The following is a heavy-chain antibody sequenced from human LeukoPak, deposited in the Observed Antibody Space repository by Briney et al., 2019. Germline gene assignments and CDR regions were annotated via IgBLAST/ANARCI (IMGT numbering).Heavy chain of an antibody. V-gene: IGHV4-59*01. CDR1: GGSISSYY. CDR3: ARASGIAARPRAYGY. D-gene: IGHD6-6*01. CDR2: IYYSGST. Sequence: SETLSLTCTVSGGSISSYYWSWIREPPGRGLEWIGYIYYSGSTNYNPSLRSRVTISIDTSENQFSLKLSSVTAADTAVYYCARASGIAARPRAYGYWGQGTLVTVSS. J-gene: IGHJ4*02.